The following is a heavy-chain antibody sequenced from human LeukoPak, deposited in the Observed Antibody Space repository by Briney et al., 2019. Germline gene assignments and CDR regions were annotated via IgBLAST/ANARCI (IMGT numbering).Heavy chain of an antibody. CDR1: GGSFSGYY. Sequence: SETLSLTCAVYGGSFSGYYWIWIRQPPGKGLEWIGEINHSGSTNYNPSLKSRVTISVDTSKNQFSLKLSSVTAADTAVYYCASRVITMIVVARNWFDPWGQGTLVTVSS. J-gene: IGHJ5*02. V-gene: IGHV4-34*01. CDR2: INHSGST. CDR3: ASRVITMIVVARNWFDP. D-gene: IGHD3-22*01.